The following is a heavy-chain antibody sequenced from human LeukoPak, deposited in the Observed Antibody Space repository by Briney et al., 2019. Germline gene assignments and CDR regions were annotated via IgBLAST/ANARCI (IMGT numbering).Heavy chain of an antibody. CDR1: GGSISTSNYY. J-gene: IGHJ4*02. CDR3: ARDAARWEWLFSYFDY. V-gene: IGHV4-39*07. D-gene: IGHD3-3*01. Sequence: SETLSLTCSVSGGSISTSNYYWGWIRQPPGKGLEWIGNIFYSGSTYYSPSLRSRVTISVDTSKNQFSLKLSSVTAADTAVYYCARDAARWEWLFSYFDYWGQGTLVTVSS. CDR2: IFYSGST.